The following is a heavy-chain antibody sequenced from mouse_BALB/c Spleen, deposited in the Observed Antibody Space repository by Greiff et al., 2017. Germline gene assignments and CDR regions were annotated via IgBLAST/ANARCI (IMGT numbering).Heavy chain of an antibody. J-gene: IGHJ2*01. V-gene: IGHV1-87*01. CDR2: IYPGDGDT. D-gene: IGHD1-1*01. Sequence: VQLQQSGAELARPGASVKLSCKASGYTFTSYWMQWVKQRPGQGLEWIGAIYPGDGDTRYTQKFKGKATLTADKSSSTAYMQLSSLASEDSAVYYCARLGMGLRNFDYWGQGTTLTVSS. CDR1: GYTFTSYW. CDR3: ARLGMGLRNFDY.